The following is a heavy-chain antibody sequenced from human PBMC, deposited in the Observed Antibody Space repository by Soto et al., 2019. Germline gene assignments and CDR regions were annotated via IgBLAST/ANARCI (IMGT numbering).Heavy chain of an antibody. CDR2: IIPIFGTA. Sequence: QVQLVQSGAEVKKPGSSMKVSCKASGGTFSSYAISWVRHAPGQGLEWMGGIIPIFGTANYAQKFQGRVTITADESTSTAYMELSSLRSEDTAVYYCASLYLDRGNPFDYWGQGTLVTVSS. CDR3: ASLYLDRGNPFDY. V-gene: IGHV1-69*12. D-gene: IGHD3-10*01. CDR1: GGTFSSYA. J-gene: IGHJ4*02.